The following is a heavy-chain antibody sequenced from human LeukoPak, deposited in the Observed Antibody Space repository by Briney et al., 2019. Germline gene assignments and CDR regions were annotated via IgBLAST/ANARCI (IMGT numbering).Heavy chain of an antibody. Sequence: PGGSLRLSCAASGFTFSCDWMHWVRQAPGKGLVWVSRIKSDGSNPHYADSVKGRFTISRDNAENTLYLQMNSLRAEDTAVYYCAKDLLLWFGESHPRSISGSDDYWGQGTLVTVSS. CDR3: AKDLLLWFGESHPRSISGSDDY. CDR1: GFTFSCDW. CDR2: IKSDGSNP. V-gene: IGHV3-74*01. D-gene: IGHD3-10*01. J-gene: IGHJ4*02.